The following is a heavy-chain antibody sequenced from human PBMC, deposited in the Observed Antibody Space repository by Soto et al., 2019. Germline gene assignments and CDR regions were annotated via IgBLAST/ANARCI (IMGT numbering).Heavy chain of an antibody. J-gene: IGHJ4*02. Sequence: EVQLVESGGGLVQPGGSLRLSCAGSGFSVSSSYMGWVRQALGKGLEWISAIHSGGTTYDADSVKGRFTISRDTSNNTVYLQMISLRVEDTAVYYCARDYNSPARFGYWGQGSLVIVSS. CDR2: IHSGGTT. CDR3: ARDYNSPARFGY. D-gene: IGHD1-1*01. CDR1: GFSVSSSY. V-gene: IGHV3-66*01.